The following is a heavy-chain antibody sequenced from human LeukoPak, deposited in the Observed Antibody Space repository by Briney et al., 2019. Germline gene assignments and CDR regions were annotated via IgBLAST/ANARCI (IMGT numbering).Heavy chain of an antibody. V-gene: IGHV3-64D*06. CDR2: ISSNGGST. CDR3: VKVGYYGYPEY. Sequence: GGSLRLSCSASGFTFSSYAMHWVRQAPGKGLEYVSAISSNGGSTYYADSVKGRFTISRDNSKNTLYLQMSSLRAEDTAVYYCVKVGYYGYPEYWGQGTLVTVSS. D-gene: IGHD2/OR15-2a*01. J-gene: IGHJ4*02. CDR1: GFTFSSYA.